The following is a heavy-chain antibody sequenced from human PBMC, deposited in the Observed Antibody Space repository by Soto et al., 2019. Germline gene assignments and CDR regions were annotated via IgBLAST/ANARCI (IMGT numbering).Heavy chain of an antibody. J-gene: IGHJ6*02. V-gene: IGHV3-30*03. CDR3: ARTRSAWSDFHYYSLDV. Sequence: QVQLVESGGGVVQPGRSLRLSCAASGFTFNSYGMHWVRQGPGNGLEWVAFISYDSTKTYYADSVRRLFTISRDNSNSALYVQMNSPPGEDTAVYYCARTRSAWSDFHYYSLDVWGQGTTVTVSS. D-gene: IGHD1-26*01. CDR2: ISYDSTKT. CDR1: GFTFNSYG.